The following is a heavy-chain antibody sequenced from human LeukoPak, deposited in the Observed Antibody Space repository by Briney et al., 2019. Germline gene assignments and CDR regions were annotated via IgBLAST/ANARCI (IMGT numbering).Heavy chain of an antibody. V-gene: IGHV1-69*04. CDR2: IIPILGIA. D-gene: IGHD2-15*01. J-gene: IGHJ6*02. Sequence: ASVKVSCKASGGTFSSYAISWVRQAPGQGLEWMGRIIPILGIANYAQKFQGRVTITADKSTSTAYMELSSLRSEDTAVYYCAKEPRSAVVVAAKPLLGMDVWGQGTTVTVSS. CDR1: GGTFSSYA. CDR3: AKEPRSAVVVAAKPLLGMDV.